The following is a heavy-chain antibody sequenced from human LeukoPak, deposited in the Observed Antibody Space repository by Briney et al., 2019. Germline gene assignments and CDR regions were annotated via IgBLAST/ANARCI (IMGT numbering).Heavy chain of an antibody. CDR1: GGTFSSYA. J-gene: IGHJ4*02. D-gene: IGHD3-3*01. CDR3: AGVPIFGVVITESFDY. V-gene: IGHV1-69*05. CDR2: IIPIFGTA. Sequence: SVTVSCKASGGTFSSYAISWVRQAPGQGLEWMGRIIPIFGTANYAQKFQCRVTITTDESTSTAYMELSSLRSEDTAVYYCAGVPIFGVVITESFDYWGQGTLVTVSS.